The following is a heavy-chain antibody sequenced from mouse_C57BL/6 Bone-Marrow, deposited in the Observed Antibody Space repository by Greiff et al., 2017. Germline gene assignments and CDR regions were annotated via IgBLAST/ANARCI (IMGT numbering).Heavy chain of an antibody. CDR3: ARSGPLGRSVDY. J-gene: IGHJ2*01. V-gene: IGHV1-55*01. Sequence: VKLQQPGAELVKPGASVKMSCKASGYTFPSYWITWVKQRPGQGLEWIGDIYPTSGRTNYNEKFKSKAILTVDTSSNTAYMQLSILTSENSAVFYGARSGPLGRSVDYWGQGTTLTVSS. D-gene: IGHD4-1*01. CDR1: GYTFPSYW. CDR2: IYPTSGRT.